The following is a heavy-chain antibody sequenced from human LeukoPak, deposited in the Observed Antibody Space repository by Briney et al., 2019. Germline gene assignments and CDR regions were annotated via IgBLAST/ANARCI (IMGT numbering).Heavy chain of an antibody. CDR1: GFTFSSYS. J-gene: IGHJ4*02. V-gene: IGHV3-48*01. CDR3: ARSQIYSSGWYCSY. Sequence: GGSLRLSCAASGFTFSSYSMNWVRQAPGKGLEWVSYISSSSSTIYYADSMKGRFTISRDNAKNSLYLQMNSLRAEDTAVYYCARSQIYSSGWYCSYWGQGTLVTVSS. D-gene: IGHD6-19*01. CDR2: ISSSSSTI.